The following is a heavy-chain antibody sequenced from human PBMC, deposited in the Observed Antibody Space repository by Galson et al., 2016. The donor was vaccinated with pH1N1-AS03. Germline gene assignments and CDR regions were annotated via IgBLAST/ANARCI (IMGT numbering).Heavy chain of an antibody. CDR3: AKDLHFYDSYYLDY. Sequence: SLRPSCAASGFTFNRHAMHWVRQAPGKGLEWVAIMSYDGSTKYYTDSVRDRFTISRDNSKKTLYLHMSSLRAEDTAVYYCAKDLHFYDSYYLDYWGRGTLVIVSS. CDR1: GFTFNRHA. J-gene: IGHJ4*02. V-gene: IGHV3-30*18. CDR2: MSYDGSTK. D-gene: IGHD2/OR15-2a*01.